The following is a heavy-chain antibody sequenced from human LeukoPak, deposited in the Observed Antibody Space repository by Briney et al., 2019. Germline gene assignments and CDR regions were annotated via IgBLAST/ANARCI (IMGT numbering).Heavy chain of an antibody. CDR3: ARKDVLRFLEWSDAGDAFDI. V-gene: IGHV3-23*01. J-gene: IGHJ3*02. Sequence: GGSLRLSCAASGFTFSSYAMSWVRQAPGKGLEWVSAISGSGGSTYYADSVKGRFTISSDNSKNTLYLQMNSLRAEDTAVYYCARKDVLRFLEWSDAGDAFDIWGQGTMVTVSS. CDR1: GFTFSSYA. CDR2: ISGSGGST. D-gene: IGHD3-3*01.